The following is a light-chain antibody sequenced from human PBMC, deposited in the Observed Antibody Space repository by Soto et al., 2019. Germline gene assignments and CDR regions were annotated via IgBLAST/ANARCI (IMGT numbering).Light chain of an antibody. CDR2: DAS. CDR1: QSVSYY. J-gene: IGKJ5*01. V-gene: IGKV3-20*01. Sequence: EIVLTQSPGTLSLSPGERATLSCRASQSVSYYLAWYQQKPGQAPRLLIYDASSRATGVPDRFSGSGSGTDFTLTISRLEPEDFAVYYCQEHASIFGQGTRLEIK. CDR3: QEHASI.